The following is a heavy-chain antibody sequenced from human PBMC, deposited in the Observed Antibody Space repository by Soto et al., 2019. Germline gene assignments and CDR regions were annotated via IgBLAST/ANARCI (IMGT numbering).Heavy chain of an antibody. CDR3: ATRITVFGLLIPPFDP. CDR2: INHTGGT. D-gene: IGHD3-3*01. Sequence: PSETLSLTCAVYGGSVNGYYWNWIRQPSGKGLEWIGEINHTGGTHYNPSLKSRVTMSVDTPKNQFSLRLSSVTAADTAIYYCATRITVFGLLIPPFDPWGQGTQVTVSS. J-gene: IGHJ5*02. V-gene: IGHV4-34*01. CDR1: GGSVNGYY.